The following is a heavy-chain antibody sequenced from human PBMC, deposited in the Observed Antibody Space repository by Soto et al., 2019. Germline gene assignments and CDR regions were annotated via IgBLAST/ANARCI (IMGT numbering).Heavy chain of an antibody. V-gene: IGHV3-73*01. D-gene: IGHD4-17*01. CDR1: GFTFSGSA. CDR3: TRDYGDYEGDWYFDL. CDR2: IRSKANSYAT. J-gene: IGHJ2*01. Sequence: PGGSLRLSCAASGFTFSGSAMHWVRQASGKGLEWVGRIRSKANSYATAYAASVKGRFTISRDDSKNTAYLQMNSLKTEDTAVYYCTRDYGDYEGDWYFDLWGRGTLVTVSS.